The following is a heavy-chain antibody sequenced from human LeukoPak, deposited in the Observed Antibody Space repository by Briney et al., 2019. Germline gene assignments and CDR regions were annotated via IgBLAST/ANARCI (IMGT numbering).Heavy chain of an antibody. J-gene: IGHJ4*02. CDR2: ISGSGGST. CDR1: GFTFSSYA. V-gene: IGHV3-23*01. D-gene: IGHD3-10*01. Sequence: PGGSLRLSCAASGFTFSSYAMSWVRQAPGKGLEWVSAISGSGGSTYYADSVKGRFTISRDNSKNTLYLQMNSLRAEDTAVYYCAKELGLLWFGESRFDYWGQGTLVTVSS. CDR3: AKELGLLWFGESRFDY.